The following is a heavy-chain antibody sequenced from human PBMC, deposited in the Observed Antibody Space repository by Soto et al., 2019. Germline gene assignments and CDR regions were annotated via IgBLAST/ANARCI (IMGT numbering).Heavy chain of an antibody. CDR3: AYVVVATNLFDV. D-gene: IGHD2-15*01. J-gene: IGHJ3*01. Sequence: QITLKESGPTLVKPTQTLSLTCTFSGFSLSTSGVGVGWIRQPPGKALEWLALIYWDDDKRSSPSLKSRLTITTDTSKNPVVLTMTNMDPVDTATYYFAYVVVATNLFDVWGQVTMVTVSS. CDR1: GFSLSTSGVG. CDR2: IYWDDDK. V-gene: IGHV2-5*02.